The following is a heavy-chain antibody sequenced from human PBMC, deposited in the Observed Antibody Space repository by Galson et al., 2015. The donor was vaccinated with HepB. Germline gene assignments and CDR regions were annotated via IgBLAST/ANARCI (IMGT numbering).Heavy chain of an antibody. D-gene: IGHD5-12*01. CDR1: GFTFSSYA. V-gene: IGHV3-23*01. Sequence: SLRLSCAASGFTFSSYAMSWVRQAPGKGLEWVSAISGSGGSKYYADSVKGRFTISRDNSRNTLFLQMNSLRAEDTAVYYCAKASQRVATIFPYYYYDYMDVWGKGTTVTVSS. CDR3: AKASQRVATIFPYYYYDYMDV. J-gene: IGHJ6*03. CDR2: ISGSGGSK.